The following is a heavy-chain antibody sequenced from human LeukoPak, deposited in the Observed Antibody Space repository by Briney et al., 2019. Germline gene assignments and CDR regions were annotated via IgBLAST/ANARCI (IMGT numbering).Heavy chain of an antibody. J-gene: IGHJ4*02. CDR1: GFTFTSSA. D-gene: IGHD3-3*01. V-gene: IGHV1-58*01. CDR3: AADGFYSPNDY. CDR2: IVVGNGNT. Sequence: SVKVSCKASGFTFTSSAVQWVRQARGQCLEWIGWIVVGNGNTNYAQKFQERVTITRDMSTSTAYMELSSLRFEDTAVYYCAADGFYSPNDYWGQGTLVTVSS.